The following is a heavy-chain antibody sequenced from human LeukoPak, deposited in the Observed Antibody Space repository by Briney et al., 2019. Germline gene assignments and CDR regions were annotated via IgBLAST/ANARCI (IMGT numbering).Heavy chain of an antibody. Sequence: SETLSLTCTVSGGXISSGGYYWNWIRHHPGKGLGWIGCIYYSGITYYNPSLKSRITILVDTSKNQFSLTLSSVTAADTAVYYCARSYGSGKSVGAFDIWGQGTMVTVSS. CDR1: GGXISSGGYY. V-gene: IGHV4-31*03. CDR2: IYYSGIT. CDR3: ARSYGSGKSVGAFDI. D-gene: IGHD3-10*01. J-gene: IGHJ3*02.